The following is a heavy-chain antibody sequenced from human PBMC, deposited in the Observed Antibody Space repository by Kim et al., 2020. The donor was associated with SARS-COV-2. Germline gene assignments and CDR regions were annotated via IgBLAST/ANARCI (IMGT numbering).Heavy chain of an antibody. V-gene: IGHV3-21*01. Sequence: DSIQGRFTISRDNAKNSLYLQMNSLRAEDTAVYFCARDLSVCSTACYGFDYWGQGALVTVSS. D-gene: IGHD2-2*01. J-gene: IGHJ4*02. CDR3: ARDLSVCSTACYGFDY.